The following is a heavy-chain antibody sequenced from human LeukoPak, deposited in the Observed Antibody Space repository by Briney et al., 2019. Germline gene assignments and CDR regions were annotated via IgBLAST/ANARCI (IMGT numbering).Heavy chain of an antibody. D-gene: IGHD5-24*01. CDR3: AGMTKDGYNPDNFDY. V-gene: IGHV4-39*07. Sequence: PSETLSLTCTVSGGSISSSSYYWGWIRQPPGKGLEWIGSIYYSGSTYYNPSLKSRVTISVDTSKNQFSLKLSSVTAADTAVYYCAGMTKDGYNPDNFDYWGQGTLVTVSS. CDR2: IYYSGST. CDR1: GGSISSSSYY. J-gene: IGHJ4*02.